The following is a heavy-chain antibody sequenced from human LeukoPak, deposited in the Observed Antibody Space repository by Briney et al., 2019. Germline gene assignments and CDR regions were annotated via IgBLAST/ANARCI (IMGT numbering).Heavy chain of an antibody. Sequence: SETLSLTCTVSGDSIRSNYWRWIRQPPGKGLEWIGHLSYSGGTNYNPSLKSRVTMSVDTSNNRFSLKLSSVTAADTAIYYCARGYSDASGRPDYWGQGTLVTVSS. CDR3: ARGYSDASGRPDY. V-gene: IGHV4-59*08. J-gene: IGHJ4*02. CDR1: GDSIRSNY. D-gene: IGHD1-26*01. CDR2: LSYSGGT.